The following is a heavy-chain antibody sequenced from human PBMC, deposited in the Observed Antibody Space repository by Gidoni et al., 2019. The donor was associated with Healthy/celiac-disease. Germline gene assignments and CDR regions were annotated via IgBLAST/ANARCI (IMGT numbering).Heavy chain of an antibody. CDR2: IYYSGST. CDR3: ARRYYYDSSGYSDFDY. CDR1: GCSLSRSSYY. Sequence: QLQLQESGPGLVKPSETLSLTCTVSGCSLSRSSYYLGWIRQPPGKGLEWIGSIYYSGSTYYNPSLKSRVTIYVDTSKNQFSLKLSSVTAADTAVYYCARRYYYDSSGYSDFDYWGQGTLVTVSS. J-gene: IGHJ4*02. D-gene: IGHD3-22*01. V-gene: IGHV4-39*01.